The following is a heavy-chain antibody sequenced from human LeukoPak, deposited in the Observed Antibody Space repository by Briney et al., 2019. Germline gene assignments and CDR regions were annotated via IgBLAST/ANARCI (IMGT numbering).Heavy chain of an antibody. CDR3: ARHSYSGYDRLFDY. CDR1: GGSISSSSYY. V-gene: IGHV4-39*01. D-gene: IGHD5-12*01. Sequence: PSETLSLTCTVSGGSISSSSYYWGWIRQPPGKGLEWIGSIYYSGSTYYNPSLKSRVTISVDTSKNQFSLNLNSVTAADTAVYYCARHSYSGYDRLFDYWGQGIPVTVTS. CDR2: IYYSGST. J-gene: IGHJ4*02.